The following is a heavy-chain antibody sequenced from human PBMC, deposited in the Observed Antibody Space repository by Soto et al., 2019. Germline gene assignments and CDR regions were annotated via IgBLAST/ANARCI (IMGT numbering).Heavy chain of an antibody. D-gene: IGHD2-15*01. Sequence: SETLSLTCTVSGVSISSGVYYWSWIRQHPGKGLEWIGYIYYSGSTYYNPSLKSRVTISVDTSKNQFSLKLSSVTAADTAVYYCARGGGYCSGGSCYPYYYYYGMDVWGQGTTVTVSS. J-gene: IGHJ6*02. CDR3: ARGGGYCSGGSCYPYYYYYGMDV. CDR2: IYYSGST. V-gene: IGHV4-31*03. CDR1: GVSISSGVYY.